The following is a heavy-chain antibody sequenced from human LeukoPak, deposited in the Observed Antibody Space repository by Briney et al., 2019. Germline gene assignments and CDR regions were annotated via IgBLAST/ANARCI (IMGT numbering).Heavy chain of an antibody. CDR1: GFIGSSNY. CDR3: AKDRTRIAVAGYFDY. CDR2: ISGSGGST. V-gene: IGHV3-23*01. Sequence: GGSLRLSCAASGFIGSSNYMSWVRQAPGKGLEWVSAISGSGGSTYYADSVKGRFTISRDNSKNTLYLQMNSLRAEDTAVYYCAKDRTRIAVAGYFDYWGQGTLVTVSS. D-gene: IGHD6-19*01. J-gene: IGHJ4*02.